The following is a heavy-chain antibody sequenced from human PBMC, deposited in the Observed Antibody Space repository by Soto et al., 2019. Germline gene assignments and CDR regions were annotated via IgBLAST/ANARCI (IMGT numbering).Heavy chain of an antibody. CDR3: ARRPSGPKVAY. V-gene: IGHV4-30-4*08. Sequence: ILNHQPPDKGLEWIGHIYDGGSTYNNPSLKSRVTLSLDTSKNQFSLNLSSVSAADTAVYDGARRPSGPKVAYWGNRTPVPVSP. J-gene: IGHJ4*01. D-gene: IGHD5-12*01. CDR2: IYDGGST.